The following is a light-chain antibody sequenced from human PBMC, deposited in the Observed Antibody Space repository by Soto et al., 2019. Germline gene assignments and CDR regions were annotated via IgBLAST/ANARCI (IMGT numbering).Light chain of an antibody. J-gene: IGLJ3*02. V-gene: IGLV7-46*01. CDR1: TGAVTSGHF. CDR3: LLSYSDVWV. CDR2: DTH. Sequence: QAVVTQEPSLTVSPGRTVTLTCGLSTGAVTSGHFPFWFQQKPGQAPTTLISDTHNKHSWTPARFSGSLLGGKAALTLSGAQPEDEAEYYCLLSYSDVWVFGGGTKLTVL.